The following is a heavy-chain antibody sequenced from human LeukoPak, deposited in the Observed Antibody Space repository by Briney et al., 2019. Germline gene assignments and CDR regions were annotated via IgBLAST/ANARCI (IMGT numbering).Heavy chain of an antibody. V-gene: IGHV3-23*01. CDR3: ARDQRWRFNFDS. Sequence: GGSLRLSCAASGFTFNTYGMSWVRQAPGKGLEWVSGISGSGGATYYADSVKGRFTVSRDNAKNSLYLEMNSLRAEDTAVYYCARDQRWRFNFDSWGQGILVTVSS. CDR1: GFTFNTYG. CDR2: ISGSGGAT. J-gene: IGHJ4*02. D-gene: IGHD4-23*01.